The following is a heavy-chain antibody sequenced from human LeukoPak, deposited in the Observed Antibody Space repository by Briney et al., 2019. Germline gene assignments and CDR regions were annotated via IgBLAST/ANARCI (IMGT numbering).Heavy chain of an antibody. Sequence: EASVKVSCKASGYTFTSYDINWVRQATGQGLEWMGWMNPNSGNTGYAQKFQGRVTITRNTSISTAYMELSSLRSEDTAVYYCARVYGDYEFDPWGQGTLVTVSS. CDR1: GYTFTSYD. D-gene: IGHD4-17*01. CDR2: MNPNSGNT. CDR3: ARVYGDYEFDP. V-gene: IGHV1-8*01. J-gene: IGHJ5*02.